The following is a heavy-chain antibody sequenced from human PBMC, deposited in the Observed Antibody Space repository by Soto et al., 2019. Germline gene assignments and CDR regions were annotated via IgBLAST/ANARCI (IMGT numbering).Heavy chain of an antibody. CDR2: ISSNGGST. Sequence: EVQLVESGGGLVQPGGSLRLSCAASGFTFSSYAMHWVRQAPGKGLEYVSAISSNGGSTYYANSVKGRFTISRDNSKNTLYRQMGSLRAEDMAVYYCARGRGPPYYYDSSGYQDYWGQGTLVTVSS. CDR1: GFTFSSYA. CDR3: ARGRGPPYYYDSSGYQDY. J-gene: IGHJ4*02. V-gene: IGHV3-64*01. D-gene: IGHD3-22*01.